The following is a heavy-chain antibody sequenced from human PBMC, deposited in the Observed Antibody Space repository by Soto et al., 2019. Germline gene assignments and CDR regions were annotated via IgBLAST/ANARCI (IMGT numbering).Heavy chain of an antibody. V-gene: IGHV4-59*01. CDR1: GDSISDYY. CDR3: ARAVPYSSSWYASVDY. D-gene: IGHD6-13*01. J-gene: IGHJ4*02. Sequence: SETLSLTCNVSGDSISDYYWSWIRQPPGKGLEWIGYIYDRGNTKYNPSLKSRVTISVDTSKNQFSLKLTSVTPADTAVYYCARAVPYSSSWYASVDYWGQGTLVTVSS. CDR2: IYDRGNT.